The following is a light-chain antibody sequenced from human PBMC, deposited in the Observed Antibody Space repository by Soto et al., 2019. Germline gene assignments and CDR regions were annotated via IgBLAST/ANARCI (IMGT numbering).Light chain of an antibody. CDR2: TNN. CDR3: VTSDDSPRWV. J-gene: IGLJ3*02. Sequence: QSVLTQPPSASGTPGQRVTISCSGSSSNIGINTVSWYQPLPGTAPKLLIYTNNQRPSGVPDRFSGSKSGTSASLAISGLESEDEADYYCVTSDDSPRWVFGGGTKLTVL. CDR1: SSNIGINT. V-gene: IGLV1-44*01.